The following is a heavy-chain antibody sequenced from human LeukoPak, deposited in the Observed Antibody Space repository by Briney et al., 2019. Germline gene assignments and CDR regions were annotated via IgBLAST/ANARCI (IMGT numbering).Heavy chain of an antibody. Sequence: GGSLRLSCAASGFTFDDYAMHWVRQAPGKGLEWVSGISWNSGSIGYADSVKGRFTISRDDAKNSLYLQMNSLRAEDMALYYCAKGYDSSGYDAFDIWGQGTMVTVSS. J-gene: IGHJ3*02. CDR3: AKGYDSSGYDAFDI. V-gene: IGHV3-9*03. CDR1: GFTFDDYA. D-gene: IGHD3-22*01. CDR2: ISWNSGSI.